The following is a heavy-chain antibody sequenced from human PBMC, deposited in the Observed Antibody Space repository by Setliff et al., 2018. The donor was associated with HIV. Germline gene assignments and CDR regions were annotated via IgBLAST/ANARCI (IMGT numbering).Heavy chain of an antibody. Sequence: QPGGSLRLSCAASGFSFRSYAVSWVRQAPGKGLEWVSVISGSGDITYYRESVKGRFTVSRDNSNNTVYLQMNSLRAEDTAMYYCAKTQTVITVYGPFDSWGQGTPVTAPQ. CDR1: GFSFRSYA. CDR3: AKTQTVITVYGPFDS. V-gene: IGHV3-23*01. J-gene: IGHJ4*02. D-gene: IGHD4-4*01. CDR2: ISGSGDIT.